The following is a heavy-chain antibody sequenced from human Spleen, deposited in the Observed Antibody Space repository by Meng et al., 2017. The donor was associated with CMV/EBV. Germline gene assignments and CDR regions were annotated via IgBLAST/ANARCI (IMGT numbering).Heavy chain of an antibody. V-gene: IGHV3-21*06. CDR3: ARVEGITYYDFWSGYSGY. CDR1: TFINYN. CDR2: ISSSSSYI. D-gene: IGHD3-3*01. Sequence: TFINYNMNWVRQAPGKRLEGVSSISSSSSYIYYADSVKGRFTISRDNAKDSLYLQMNSLRAEDTAVYYCARVEGITYYDFWSGYSGYWGQGTLVTVSS. J-gene: IGHJ4*02.